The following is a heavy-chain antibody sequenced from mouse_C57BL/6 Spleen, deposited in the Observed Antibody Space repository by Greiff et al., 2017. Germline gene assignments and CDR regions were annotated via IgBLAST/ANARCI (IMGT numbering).Heavy chain of an antibody. V-gene: IGHV14-4*01. CDR1: GFNIKDDY. CDR3: TTRGDYDPYYFDD. J-gene: IGHJ2*01. CDR2: IDPENGDT. Sequence: VQLQQSGAELVRPGASVKLSCTASGFNIKDDYMHWVKQRPEQGLEWIGWIDPENGDTEYASKFQGKATITAGTSSNTAYLQISSLTSEDTAVYYCTTRGDYDPYYFDDWGKGTTLTVSS. D-gene: IGHD2-4*01.